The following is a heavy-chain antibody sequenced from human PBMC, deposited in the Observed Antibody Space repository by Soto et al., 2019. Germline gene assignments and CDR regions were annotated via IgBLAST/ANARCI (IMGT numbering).Heavy chain of an antibody. CDR1: GGSFSGYY. CDR2: INHSGST. Sequence: QVQLQQWGAGLLKPSETLSLTCAVYGGSFSGYYWSWIRQPPGKGLEWIGEINHSGSTNYNPSLKSRVTRSVDTSKNQFCLKLRSVTAADTAVYYCARVDGDNSNWFDPWGQGTLVTVSS. D-gene: IGHD4-17*01. J-gene: IGHJ5*02. V-gene: IGHV4-34*01. CDR3: ARVDGDNSNWFDP.